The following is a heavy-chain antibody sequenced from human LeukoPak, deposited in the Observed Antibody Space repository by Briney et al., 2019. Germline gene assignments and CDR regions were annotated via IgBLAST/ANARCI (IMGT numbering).Heavy chain of an antibody. Sequence: KPGGSLRLSCAASGFTFSSYSMNWVRQAPGRGLEWVSSISSSSYIYYADSVKGRFTISRDNAKNSLYLQMNSLRAEDTAVYYCARDPVSSDVYNGMDVWGQGTTVTVSS. CDR3: ARDPVSSDVYNGMDV. J-gene: IGHJ6*02. CDR1: GFTFSSYS. V-gene: IGHV3-21*01. CDR2: ISSSSYI. D-gene: IGHD1-14*01.